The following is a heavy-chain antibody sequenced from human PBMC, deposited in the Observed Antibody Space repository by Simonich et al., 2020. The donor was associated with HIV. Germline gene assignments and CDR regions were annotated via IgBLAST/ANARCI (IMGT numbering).Heavy chain of an antibody. D-gene: IGHD6-13*01. CDR1: RFTFSTYA. CDR3: AKALTRYSSTNAFDI. V-gene: IGHV3-23*01. Sequence: EVQLLESGGGLVQPGGSLRLSCAASRFTFSTYAMSWVRQAPGKGLGWVSGISGSGGSTFYANSVKGRFTISRHNSKNTLYLQMNTLRAEDTAVYYCAKALTRYSSTNAFDIWGQGTMVTVSS. J-gene: IGHJ3*02. CDR2: ISGSGGST.